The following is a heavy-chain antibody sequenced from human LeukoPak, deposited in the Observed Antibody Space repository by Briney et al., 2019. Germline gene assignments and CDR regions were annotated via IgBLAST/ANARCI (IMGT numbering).Heavy chain of an antibody. CDR1: GGSISGYY. V-gene: IGHV4-59*01. CDR2: VHYTGTT. CDR3: ASKSTDHGELRFDY. D-gene: IGHD4-17*01. Sequence: KPSETLSLTCTVSGGSISGYYWNLIRQPPGKGLEWIGYVHYTGTTNYSPSLKSRVTISVDTSKNQFSLTLSSVTAADTGVYYCASKSTDHGELRFDYWGQGTLVTVSS. J-gene: IGHJ4*02.